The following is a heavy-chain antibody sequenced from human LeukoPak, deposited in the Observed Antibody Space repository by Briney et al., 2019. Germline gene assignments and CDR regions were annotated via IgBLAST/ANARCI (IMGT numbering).Heavy chain of an antibody. D-gene: IGHD2-2*01. CDR2: ISSSSSYI. CDR1: GFTFSSYS. J-gene: IGHJ4*02. Sequence: GGSLRLSVAASGFTFSSYSMNWFRQAPGKGLDWVSSISSSSSYIYYADSVKGRFTISRDNAKNSLYLQMNSLRAEDTAVYYCARDRGVPAATYYFDYWGQGTLVTVSS. V-gene: IGHV3-21*01. CDR3: ARDRGVPAATYYFDY.